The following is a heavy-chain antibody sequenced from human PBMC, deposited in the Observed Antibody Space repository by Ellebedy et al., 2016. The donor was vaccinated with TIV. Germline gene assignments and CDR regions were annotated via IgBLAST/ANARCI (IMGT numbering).Heavy chain of an antibody. D-gene: IGHD6-19*01. J-gene: IGHJ1*01. V-gene: IGHV4-31*11. CDR3: ARSGSGPPGYFQR. CDR2: ISYSGSA. Sequence: SETLSLXXAVSGGAYYWSWIRQHPGKGLEWIGYISYSGSAYYNPSLESRVTISVDTSKNQLSLKLNSMTAADTAVYYCARSGSGPPGYFQRWGQGTLVTVSS. CDR1: GGAYY.